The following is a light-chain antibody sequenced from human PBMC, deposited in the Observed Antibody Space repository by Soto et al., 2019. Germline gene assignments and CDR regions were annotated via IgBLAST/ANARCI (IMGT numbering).Light chain of an antibody. CDR2: ETS. CDR3: QQSTA. J-gene: IGKJ5*01. CDR1: ERVSSS. Sequence: EILLTQSPGTLSLSPGERATLSCRASERVSSSLAWYQQKPGQAPRLLIYETSNRATGIPARFSGSVSGTDFTLTIRSLEPEDFAVYYCQQSTAFGHGTRLEI. V-gene: IGKV3-11*01.